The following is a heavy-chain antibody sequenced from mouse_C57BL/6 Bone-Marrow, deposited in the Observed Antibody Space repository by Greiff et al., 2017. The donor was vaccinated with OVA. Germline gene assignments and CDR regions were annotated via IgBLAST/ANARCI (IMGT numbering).Heavy chain of an antibody. CDR2: IYPGNSDT. CDR1: GYTFTSYW. Sequence: VQLQQSGTVLARPGASVKMSCKTSGYTFTSYWMHWVKQRPGQGLEWIGAIYPGNSDTSYNQKFKGKAKLTAVTSASTAYMELSSLTNEDSAVYYCTKEGVRRDEGSFAYWGQGTLVTVSA. CDR3: TKEGVRRDEGSFAY. J-gene: IGHJ3*01. V-gene: IGHV1-5*01. D-gene: IGHD3-3*01.